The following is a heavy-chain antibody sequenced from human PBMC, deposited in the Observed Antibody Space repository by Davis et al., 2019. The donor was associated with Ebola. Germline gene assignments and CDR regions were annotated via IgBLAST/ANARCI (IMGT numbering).Heavy chain of an antibody. J-gene: IGHJ4*02. D-gene: IGHD2-8*01. Sequence: GESLKISCAASGFTFSNYAMSWVRQAPGGGLEWVSGISASGADIKYADSVRGRFSISRDDSTNTLYLQMDKLRAEDTAVFYCAEGGTNNFLGANWGQGTLVTGSS. CDR2: ISASGADI. CDR3: AEGGTNNFLGAN. CDR1: GFTFSNYA. V-gene: IGHV3-23*01.